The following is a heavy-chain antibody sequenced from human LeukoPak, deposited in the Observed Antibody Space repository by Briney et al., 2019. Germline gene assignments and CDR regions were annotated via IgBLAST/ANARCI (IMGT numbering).Heavy chain of an antibody. D-gene: IGHD2-21*01. CDR3: ARVFGLNFDY. CDR2: INPNSGGT. Sequence: ASVKVSCRASGYTFTGYYMHWVRQAPGQGLEWMGWINPNSGGTKYSQKFQGRVTITRDTSASTAYMELSSLRSEDTAVYYCARVFGLNFDYWGQGTLVTVSS. CDR1: GYTFTGYY. J-gene: IGHJ4*02. V-gene: IGHV1-2*02.